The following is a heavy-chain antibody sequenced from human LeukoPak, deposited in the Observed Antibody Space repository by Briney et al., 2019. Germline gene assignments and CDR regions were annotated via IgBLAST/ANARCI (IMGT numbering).Heavy chain of an antibody. D-gene: IGHD3/OR15-3a*01. CDR2: IYSGGST. CDR3: ARYGLGAHAFDI. J-gene: IGHJ3*02. V-gene: IGHV3-66*01. CDR1: GFTLSSNY. Sequence: GGSLRLSCAASGFTLSSNYMNWGRQAPGKGLEWGSVIYSGGSTYYAESAKGRFTISRDNSKNTLYLQMNSLRAEDTAVYYCARYGLGAHAFDIWGQGTMVTVSS.